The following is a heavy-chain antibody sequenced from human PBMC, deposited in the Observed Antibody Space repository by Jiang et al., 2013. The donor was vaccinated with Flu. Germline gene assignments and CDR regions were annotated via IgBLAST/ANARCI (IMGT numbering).Heavy chain of an antibody. D-gene: IGHD4-11*01. V-gene: IGHV3-30*02. J-gene: IGHJ6*02. CDR3: AKARLEDDDYSNYGRGGYYYYGMDV. CDR2: GSNK. Sequence: GSNKYYADSVKGRFTISRDNSKNTLYLQMNSLRAEDTAVYYCAKARLEDDDYSNYGRGGYYYYGMDVWGQGTTVTVSS.